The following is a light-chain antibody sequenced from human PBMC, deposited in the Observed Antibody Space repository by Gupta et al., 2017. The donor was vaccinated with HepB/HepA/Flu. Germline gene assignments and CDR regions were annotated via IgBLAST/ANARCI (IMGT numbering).Light chain of an antibody. CDR1: NSNIGRNT. V-gene: IGLV1-44*01. J-gene: IGLJ2*01. Sequence: VLTQLPSASGTPGQTVTVSCSGPNSNIGRNTVNWYQKLPGTAPKLLIFGNNRRPSGVSDRFSGSKSATSASLAVSGLQAEDEADYYCSTWDDGLDGPVFGGGTKLTVL. CDR2: GNN. CDR3: STWDDGLDGPV.